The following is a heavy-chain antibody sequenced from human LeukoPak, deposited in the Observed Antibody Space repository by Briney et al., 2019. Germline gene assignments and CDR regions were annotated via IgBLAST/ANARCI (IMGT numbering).Heavy chain of an antibody. D-gene: IGHD6-19*01. Sequence: GGSLRLSCVASGFTFSSYAMHGVREAPGKGLEWGAVISYDGSNKYYADSVNGRFTISRDTAKTSLYLQMHSLSAEDPAAYYCARVPNSRGWSYYFDYWGQGTLVPVSS. CDR1: GFTFSSYA. V-gene: IGHV3-30-3*01. CDR2: ISYDGSNK. CDR3: ARVPNSRGWSYYFDY. J-gene: IGHJ4*02.